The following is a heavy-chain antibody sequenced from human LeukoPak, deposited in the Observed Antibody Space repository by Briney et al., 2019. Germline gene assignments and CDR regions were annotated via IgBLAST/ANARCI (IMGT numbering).Heavy chain of an antibody. CDR1: GGSISTSY. D-gene: IGHD3-10*01. J-gene: IGHJ4*02. Sequence: SETLSLTCTVSGGSISTSYWNWIRQPPGKGLEWIAYIFYSGSTNYNPSLKSRVSISLDTSKNQFSLKLSSVTAADSAVYYCARQNYYGSGLDYWGQGTLVTVSS. CDR3: ARQNYYGSGLDY. CDR2: IFYSGST. V-gene: IGHV4-59*08.